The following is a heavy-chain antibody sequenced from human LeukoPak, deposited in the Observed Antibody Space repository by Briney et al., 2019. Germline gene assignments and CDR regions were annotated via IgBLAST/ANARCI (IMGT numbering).Heavy chain of an antibody. CDR3: ARGDLAYDSSGYEAFDI. V-gene: IGHV1-2*02. D-gene: IGHD3-22*01. Sequence: ASVKVSCKASGYTFTGYFVHWVRQAPGQGLQWMGWINPNTGGTNYAQKFQGRVTMTRDTSISTAYMELSRLRSDDTAVYYCARGDLAYDSSGYEAFDIWGQRTMVTVSS. J-gene: IGHJ3*02. CDR1: GYTFTGYF. CDR2: INPNTGGT.